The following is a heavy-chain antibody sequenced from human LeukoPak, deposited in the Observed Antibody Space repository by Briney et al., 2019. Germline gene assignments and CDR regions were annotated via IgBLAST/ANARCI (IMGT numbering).Heavy chain of an antibody. CDR3: ARDNLFDYFDY. Sequence: GGSLRLSCAASGFTFSSYAMHWVRQAPGKGLEWVTVISYDGSNKYYADSVKGRFTISRDNSKNTLYLQMNSLRAEDTAVYYCARDNLFDYFDYWGQGTLVTVPS. V-gene: IGHV3-30-3*01. D-gene: IGHD3-3*01. CDR1: GFTFSSYA. CDR2: ISYDGSNK. J-gene: IGHJ4*02.